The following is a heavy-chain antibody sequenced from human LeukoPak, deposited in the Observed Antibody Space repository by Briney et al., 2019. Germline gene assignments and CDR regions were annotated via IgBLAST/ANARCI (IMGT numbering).Heavy chain of an antibody. CDR2: IKQDGSEK. D-gene: IGHD7-27*01. Sequence: PGGSLRLSCAASGFTFSSYWMSWVRQAPGKGLEWVANIKQDGSEKYYVDSVKGRFTISRDNAKNSLYLQMNSLRAEDTAVYYCAKHLKLGSQDYWGQGTLVTVSS. V-gene: IGHV3-7*03. J-gene: IGHJ4*02. CDR3: AKHLKLGSQDY. CDR1: GFTFSSYW.